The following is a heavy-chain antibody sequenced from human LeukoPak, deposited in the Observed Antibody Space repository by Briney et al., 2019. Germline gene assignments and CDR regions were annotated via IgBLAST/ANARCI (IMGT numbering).Heavy chain of an antibody. D-gene: IGHD1-14*01. CDR2: IYYSGAI. Sequence: SETLSLTCTVSGDSMRSYFWSWIRQPPGKGLEWIGYIYYSGAINYNPFLKSRVTISVDASKNQFSLNLNSVTAADTAVYYCASILRYHYYFDYWGQGTLVTVSS. CDR1: GDSMRSYF. V-gene: IGHV4-59*08. J-gene: IGHJ4*02. CDR3: ASILRYHYYFDY.